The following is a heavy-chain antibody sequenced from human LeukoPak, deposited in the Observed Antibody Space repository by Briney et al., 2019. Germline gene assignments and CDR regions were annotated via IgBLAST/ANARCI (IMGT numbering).Heavy chain of an antibody. J-gene: IGHJ6*03. CDR2: ISVYNGNT. V-gene: IGHV1-18*01. D-gene: IGHD3-3*01. Sequence: ASVKVSCKASGYTFTSYGISWVRQAPGQGLEWMGWISVYNGNTNYAQKLQGRVTMTTDTSTSTAYMELRSLRSDDTAVYYCAAGPLEWLLRDYYYYMDVWGKGTTVTVSS. CDR3: AAGPLEWLLRDYYYYMDV. CDR1: GYTFTSYG.